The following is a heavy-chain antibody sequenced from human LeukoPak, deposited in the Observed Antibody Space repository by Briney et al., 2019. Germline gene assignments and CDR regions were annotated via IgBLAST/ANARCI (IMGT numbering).Heavy chain of an antibody. CDR1: GFTLSGYW. J-gene: IGHJ5*02. V-gene: IGHV3-74*01. Sequence: PGGSLRLSCAASGFTLSGYWMHWVRQAPGKGLVWVSRINSDGSDTSYAGSVKGRFTISRDNAKNTLYLQLNSLTVEDTAVYYCARGRGVVVVAYNWFDPRGQGTLVTVSS. CDR2: INSDGSDT. D-gene: IGHD2-15*01. CDR3: ARGRGVVVVAYNWFDP.